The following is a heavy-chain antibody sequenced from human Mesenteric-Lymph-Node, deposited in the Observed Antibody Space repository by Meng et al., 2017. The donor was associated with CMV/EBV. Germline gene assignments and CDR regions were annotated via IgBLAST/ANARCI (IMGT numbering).Heavy chain of an antibody. V-gene: IGHV3-30*02. D-gene: IGHD6-6*01. CDR2: IRYDGSRE. CDR3: ATEYSSSPGVVLGDAFHI. J-gene: IGHJ3*02. CDR1: GFTFRTHG. Sequence: RGSLRLSCAASGFTFRTHGMHWVRQAPGKGLEWAAFIRYDGSREYYAASVKGRFTISRDNSKNTLYVQMNSLRDEDTAVYYCATEYSSSPGVVLGDAFHIWGQGTVVTVSS.